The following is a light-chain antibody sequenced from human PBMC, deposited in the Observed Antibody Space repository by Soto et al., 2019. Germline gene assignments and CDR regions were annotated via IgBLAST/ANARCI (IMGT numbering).Light chain of an antibody. Sequence: EILMTQSPATLSVSPGERATLSCRASQSVGGDLAWYQQKPGQAPRLLISDASTRAAGLPARFSGSGSGTEFILTISSLQSEDFAVYFCQQSNNWPKTFGQGTKVDIK. CDR2: DAS. CDR3: QQSNNWPKT. V-gene: IGKV3-15*01. CDR1: QSVGGD. J-gene: IGKJ1*01.